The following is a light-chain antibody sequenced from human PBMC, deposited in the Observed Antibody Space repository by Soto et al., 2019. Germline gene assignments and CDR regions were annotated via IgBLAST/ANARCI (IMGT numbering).Light chain of an antibody. CDR1: QSLLDSDDGNTY. Sequence: DIVMTQTPLSLPVTPGEPASISCRSSQSLLDSDDGNTYLDWYLQKPGQSPQLLIYTLSYRASXVXEXXSGSGSGTDFTLKISRVEAEDVGVYYCMQRIEFPYTFGQGTKLEIK. J-gene: IGKJ2*01. CDR2: TLS. CDR3: MQRIEFPYT. V-gene: IGKV2-40*01.